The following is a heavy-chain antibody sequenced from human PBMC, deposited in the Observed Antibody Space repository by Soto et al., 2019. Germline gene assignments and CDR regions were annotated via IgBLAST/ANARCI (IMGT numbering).Heavy chain of an antibody. CDR3: ARGRVVVPAAVMFNCLDP. V-gene: IGHV4-30-2*01. CDR2: IYHSGST. Sequence: TLSLTCAVSGGSISSGGYSWSWIRQPPGKGLEWIGYIYHSGSTYYNPSLKSRVTISVDRSKNQFSLKLSSVTAADTAVYYCARGRVVVPAAVMFNCLDPWGQGALVTVSS. J-gene: IGHJ5*02. CDR1: GGSISSGGYS. D-gene: IGHD2-2*01.